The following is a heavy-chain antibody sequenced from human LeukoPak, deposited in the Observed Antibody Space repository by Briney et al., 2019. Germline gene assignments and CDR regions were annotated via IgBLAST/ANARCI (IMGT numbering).Heavy chain of an antibody. CDR3: ARSRYCSSTSCYLNWGYYYYYMDV. Sequence: ASETLSLTCTVSGGSISSYYWSWIRQPPGKGLEWIGYIYYSGSTNYNPSLKSRVTISVDTSKNQFSLKLSSVTAADTAVYYCARSRYCSSTSCYLNWGYYYYYMDVWGKGTTVTISS. J-gene: IGHJ6*03. V-gene: IGHV4-59*08. CDR2: IYYSGST. CDR1: GGSISSYY. D-gene: IGHD2-2*01.